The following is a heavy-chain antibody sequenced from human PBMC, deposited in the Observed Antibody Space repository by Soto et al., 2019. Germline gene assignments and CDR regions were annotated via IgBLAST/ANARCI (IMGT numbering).Heavy chain of an antibody. V-gene: IGHV4-59*01. CDR2: IYYSGST. J-gene: IGHJ4*02. Sequence: PSETLSLTCTVSGGSISSYYWSWIRQPPGKGLEWIGYIYYSGSTNYNPSLKSRVTISVATSKNQFSLNLSSVTAADTAVYYCARVRGILGYCSGGSCYGEFDYWGQGTLVTVSS. CDR1: GGSISSYY. D-gene: IGHD2-15*01. CDR3: ARVRGILGYCSGGSCYGEFDY.